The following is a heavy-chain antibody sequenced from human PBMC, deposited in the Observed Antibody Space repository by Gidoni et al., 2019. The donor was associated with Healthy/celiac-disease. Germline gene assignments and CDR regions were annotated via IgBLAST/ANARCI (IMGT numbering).Heavy chain of an antibody. Sequence: EVQLVESGGGWVKPGGSLRLSCAAPGFTFSSYAMNWVRQAPGKGLEWVSAISGSGGSTYYADSVKGRFTISRDNSKNTLYLQMNSLRAEDTAVYYCAKDYIVERAGDKNRGITTGFDYWGQGTLVTVSS. D-gene: IGHD3-22*01. CDR1: GFTFSSYA. V-gene: IGHV3-23*04. J-gene: IGHJ4*02. CDR2: ISGSGGST. CDR3: AKDYIVERAGDKNRGITTGFDY.